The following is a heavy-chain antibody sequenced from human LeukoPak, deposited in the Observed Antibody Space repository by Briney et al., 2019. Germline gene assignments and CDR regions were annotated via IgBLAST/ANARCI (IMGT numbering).Heavy chain of an antibody. CDR1: GFTFDEYA. D-gene: IGHD2-2*02. Sequence: PGGSLRLSCAASGFTFDEYAMHWVRQAPGKGLEWVSLISWDGGSTYYADSVKGRFTISRDNSKNSLYLQMNSLRAEDTALYYCAKGPYCSSTSCYTPYFDYWGQGTLVTVSS. CDR3: AKGPYCSSTSCYTPYFDY. CDR2: ISWDGGST. V-gene: IGHV3-43D*03. J-gene: IGHJ4*02.